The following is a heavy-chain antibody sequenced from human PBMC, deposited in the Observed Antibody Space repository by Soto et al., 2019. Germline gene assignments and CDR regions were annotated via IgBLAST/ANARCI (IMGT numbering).Heavy chain of an antibody. J-gene: IGHJ4*02. V-gene: IGHV4-59*01. CDR2: VYNSGST. Sequence: GKGLEWIGYVYNSGSTNYNPSLKSRVTISEDTSRSQFSLKVNSMSAADTAVYYCARYRREAVAGYTLDYWGQGILVTVSS. CDR3: ARYRREAVAGYTLDY. D-gene: IGHD6-13*01.